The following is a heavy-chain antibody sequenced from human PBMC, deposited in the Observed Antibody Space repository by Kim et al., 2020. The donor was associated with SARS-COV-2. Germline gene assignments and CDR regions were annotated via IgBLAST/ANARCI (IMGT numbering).Heavy chain of an antibody. D-gene: IGHD3-22*01. Sequence: SVKVSCKASGGTFSSYAISWVRQAPGQGLEWMGGIIPIFGTANYAQKFQGRVTITADKSTSTAYMELSSLRSEDTAVYYCASTENYYDSSGYPWFDYWGQGTLVTVSS. CDR1: GGTFSSYA. CDR2: IIPIFGTA. J-gene: IGHJ4*02. CDR3: ASTENYYDSSGYPWFDY. V-gene: IGHV1-69*06.